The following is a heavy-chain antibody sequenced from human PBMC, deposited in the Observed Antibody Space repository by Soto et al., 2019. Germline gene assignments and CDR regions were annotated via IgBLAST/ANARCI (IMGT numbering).Heavy chain of an antibody. CDR3: ARSGRTGTLYCPGMDV. D-gene: IGHD7-27*01. V-gene: IGHV1-69*12. CDR1: GGTFSSYA. Sequence: QVQLVQSGAEVKKPGSSVKVSCKASGGTFSSYAISWVRQAPGQGLEWMGGIIPIFGTANYAQKFQGRVKNPADESTSTDYMKLSRLRSEDMAVYYCARSGRTGTLYCPGMDVWGQGTTVTASS. CDR2: IIPIFGTA. J-gene: IGHJ6*02.